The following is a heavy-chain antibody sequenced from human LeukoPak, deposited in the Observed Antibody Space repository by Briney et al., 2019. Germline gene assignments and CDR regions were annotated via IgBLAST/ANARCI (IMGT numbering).Heavy chain of an antibody. J-gene: IGHJ4*02. CDR1: GFTFSSYW. D-gene: IGHD3-3*01. Sequence: PGGSLRLSCAASGFTFSSYWMSWVRQAPGEGLEWVANIKQDGSEKYYVDSVKGRFTISRDNAKNSLYLQMNSLRAEDTAVYYCARDAEDYDFWSGYYYYFDYWGQGTLVTVSS. V-gene: IGHV3-7*03. CDR3: ARDAEDYDFWSGYYYYFDY. CDR2: IKQDGSEK.